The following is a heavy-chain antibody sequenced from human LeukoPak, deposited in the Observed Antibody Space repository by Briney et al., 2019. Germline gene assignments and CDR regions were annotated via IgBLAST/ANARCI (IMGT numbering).Heavy chain of an antibody. D-gene: IGHD4-23*01. V-gene: IGHV3-53*01. J-gene: IGHJ4*02. CDR3: GGNSDY. CDR1: GFTVSSNY. CDR2: IYSDEST. Sequence: GGSLRLSCAASGFTVSSNYMNWVRQAPGKGLEWVSVIYSDESTYYADSVKGRFTISRDNSKNTVYLQMKFLRAEDTAVYYCGGNSDYWGQGILVTVTS.